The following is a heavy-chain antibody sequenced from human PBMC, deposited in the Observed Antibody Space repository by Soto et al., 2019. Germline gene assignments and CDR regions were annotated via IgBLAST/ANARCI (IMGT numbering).Heavy chain of an antibody. CDR2: IYYSGIT. V-gene: IGHV4-39*02. J-gene: IGHJ6*02. CDR3: ARRTHLYQRPSCSSTSCYYYAVDV. D-gene: IGHD2-2*01. CDR1: GGSISSSSYY. Sequence: PSETLSLTCTVSGGSISSSSYYWVWIRQPPGRGLEWIGNIYYSGITYYNPSLKTRVTMSVDTSKNHFSLQLTSVTAADTAVYYCARRTHLYQRPSCSSTSCYYYAVDVWGQGTTVTVSS.